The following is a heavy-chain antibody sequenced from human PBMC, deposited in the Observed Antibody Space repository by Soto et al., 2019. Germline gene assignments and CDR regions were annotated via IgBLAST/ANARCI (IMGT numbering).Heavy chain of an antibody. V-gene: IGHV4-59*01. CDR1: GVSISSYY. CDR2: IYYSGST. D-gene: IGHD3-10*01. CDR3: ARAPRGNYGYPSYFDY. J-gene: IGHJ4*02. Sequence: SETLSLTCTVSGVSISSYYWSWIRQPPGKGLEWIGYIYYSGSTNYNPSLKSRVTISVDTSKNQFSLKLSSVTAANTAVYYCARAPRGNYGYPSYFDYWGQGTLVTVSS.